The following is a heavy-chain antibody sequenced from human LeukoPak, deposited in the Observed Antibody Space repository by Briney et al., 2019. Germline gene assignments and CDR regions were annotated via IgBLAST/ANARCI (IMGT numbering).Heavy chain of an antibody. CDR1: GGSISSGGYY. Sequence: PSQTLSLTCTVSGGSISSGGYYWSWIRQPPGKGLEWIGYIYQSGSTYYNPSLKSRVTISVDTSKNQFSLKLSSVTAADTAVYYCAREGFGELLSPDYFDYWGQGTLVTVSS. V-gene: IGHV4-30-2*05. D-gene: IGHD3-10*01. CDR2: IYQSGST. J-gene: IGHJ4*02. CDR3: AREGFGELLSPDYFDY.